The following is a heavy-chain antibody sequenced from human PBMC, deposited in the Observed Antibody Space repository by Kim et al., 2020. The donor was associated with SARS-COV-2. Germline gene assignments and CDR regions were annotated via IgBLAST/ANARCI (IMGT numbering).Heavy chain of an antibody. CDR3: AREGIAARHYYVDY. CDR2: INHSGST. V-gene: IGHV4-34*01. CDR1: GGSFSGYY. D-gene: IGHD6-6*01. Sequence: SETLSLTCAVYGGSFSGYYWSWIRQPPGKGLEWIGEINHSGSTNYNPSLKSRVTISVDTSKNQFSLKLSSVTAADTAVYYCAREGIAARHYYVDYWGQGTLVTVSS. J-gene: IGHJ4*02.